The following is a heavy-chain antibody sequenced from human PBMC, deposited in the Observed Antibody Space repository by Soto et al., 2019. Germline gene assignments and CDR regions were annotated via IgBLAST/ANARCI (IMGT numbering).Heavy chain of an antibody. CDR3: ARESSGYYYVFDK. Sequence: PSETLSLTCTVSGGSIRSGGYYWSWLRQRPGMGLEWIGYIYSSGSTYYNSSLKSRVTISIDTSKSQFSLKLSSVTAADTAIYYCARESSGYYYVFDKWGQGTLVTVSS. CDR1: GGSIRSGGYY. J-gene: IGHJ4*02. CDR2: IYSSGST. V-gene: IGHV4-31*03. D-gene: IGHD3-22*01.